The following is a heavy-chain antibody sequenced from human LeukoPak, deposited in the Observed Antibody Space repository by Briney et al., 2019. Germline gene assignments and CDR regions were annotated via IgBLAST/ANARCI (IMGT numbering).Heavy chain of an antibody. CDR3: ARTPVYYYGMDV. CDR2: IYYSGST. Sequence: SSETLSLTCAVSGGSISSGGYSWSWIRQPPGKGLEWIGYIYYSGSTYYNPSLKSRVTISVDRSKNQFSLKLSSVTAADTAVYYCARTPVYYYGMDVWGQGTTVTVSS. CDR1: GGSISSGGYS. D-gene: IGHD1-14*01. J-gene: IGHJ6*02. V-gene: IGHV4-30-2*01.